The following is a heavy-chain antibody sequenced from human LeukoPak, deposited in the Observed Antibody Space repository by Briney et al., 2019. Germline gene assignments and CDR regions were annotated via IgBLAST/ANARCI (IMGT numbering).Heavy chain of an antibody. D-gene: IGHD3-22*01. V-gene: IGHV3-30*18. CDR3: AKGIDSSGYWADY. CDR2: ISYDGSNK. Sequence: GGSLRLSCAASGFTFSSYGMHWVRQAPGKGLEWVAVISYDGSNKCYADSVKGRFTISRDNSKNTLYMQMNSLRAEDTAVYYCAKGIDSSGYWADYWGQGTLVTVSS. J-gene: IGHJ4*02. CDR1: GFTFSSYG.